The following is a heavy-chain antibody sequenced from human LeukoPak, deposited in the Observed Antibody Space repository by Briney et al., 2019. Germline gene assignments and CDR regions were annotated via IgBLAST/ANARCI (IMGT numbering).Heavy chain of an antibody. CDR2: INPSGGST. D-gene: IGHD2-2*01. CDR3: AKATADCSSTSCPPDPLDC. V-gene: IGHV1-46*01. J-gene: IGHJ4*02. CDR1: GYTFTSYY. Sequence: ASVTVSCKASGYTFTSYYMHWVRQAPGQGLEWMGIINPSGGSTSYAQKFQGRVTMTRDTSTSTVYMELSSPRSEDTAVYYCAKATADCSSTSCPPDPLDCWGQGTLVTVP.